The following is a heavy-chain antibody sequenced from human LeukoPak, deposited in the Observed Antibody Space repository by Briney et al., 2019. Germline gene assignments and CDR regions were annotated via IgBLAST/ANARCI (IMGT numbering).Heavy chain of an antibody. Sequence: ASVKVSCKASGYSYSNYAISWVRQAPGQGLEWMGWMSAFSGYTKYAQKLQGRVTMTTDTSTSTAYMELSSLRSEDTAVYYCSCLWNNWFDPWGQGTLVTVSS. V-gene: IGHV1-18*01. CDR2: MSAFSGYT. J-gene: IGHJ5*02. CDR1: GYSYSNYA. CDR3: SCLWNNWFDP. D-gene: IGHD3-3*01.